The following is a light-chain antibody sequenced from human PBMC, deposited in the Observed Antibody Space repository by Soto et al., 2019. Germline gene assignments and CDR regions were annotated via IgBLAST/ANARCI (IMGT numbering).Light chain of an antibody. V-gene: IGLV2-23*02. J-gene: IGLJ1*01. CDR3: CSYAGSSTPLI. CDR2: EVS. Sequence: QSALTQPASVSGSPGQSITISCTGTSSDVGSYNLVSWYQQHPGKAPKLMIYEVSKRPSGVSNRFSGSKSGNTASLTIAGLQAEDEAYYYCCSYAGSSTPLIFGTGTKVTVL. CDR1: SSDVGSYNL.